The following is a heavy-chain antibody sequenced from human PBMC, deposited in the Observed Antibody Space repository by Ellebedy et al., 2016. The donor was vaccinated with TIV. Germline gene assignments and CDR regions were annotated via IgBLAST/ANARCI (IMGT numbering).Heavy chain of an antibody. CDR3: ARRRRNNWFDP. CDR1: GGSISSGGYY. Sequence: SETLSLXCTVSGGSISSGGYYWSWIRQHPGKGLEWIGYIYYSGSTYYNPSLKSRVTISVDTSKNQFSLKLSSVTAADTAVYYCARRRRNNWFDPWGQGTLVTVSS. CDR2: IYYSGST. J-gene: IGHJ5*02. V-gene: IGHV4-31*03.